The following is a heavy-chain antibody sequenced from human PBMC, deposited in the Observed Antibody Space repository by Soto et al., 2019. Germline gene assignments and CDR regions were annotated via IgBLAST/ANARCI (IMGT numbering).Heavy chain of an antibody. D-gene: IGHD2-8*01. Sequence: ASVKVSCKASGFTFTSSAVQWVRQARGQRLEWIGWIVVGSGNTNYAQKFQERVTITRDMSTSTAYMELSSLRSEDAAVYYCAADSVSPDDFDSWGQGTMVTVSS. CDR1: GFTFTSSA. J-gene: IGHJ3*02. V-gene: IGHV1-58*01. CDR3: AADSVSPDDFDS. CDR2: IVVGSGNT.